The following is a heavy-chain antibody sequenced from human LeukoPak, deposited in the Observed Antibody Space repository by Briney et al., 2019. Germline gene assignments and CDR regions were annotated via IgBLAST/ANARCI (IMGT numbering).Heavy chain of an antibody. V-gene: IGHV1-2*02. CDR1: GYTFTSYA. J-gene: IGHJ4*02. CDR2: INPNSGGT. D-gene: IGHD4-23*01. Sequence: ASVKVSCKASGYTFTSYAITWVRQAPGQGLEWMGWINPNSGGTNYAQKFQGRVTMTRDTSISTAYMELSRLRSDDTAVYYCARPDYGGNSFDYWGQGTLVTVSS. CDR3: ARPDYGGNSFDY.